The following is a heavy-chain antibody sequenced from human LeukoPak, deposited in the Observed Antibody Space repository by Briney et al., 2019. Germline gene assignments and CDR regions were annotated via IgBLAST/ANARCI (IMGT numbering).Heavy chain of an antibody. Sequence: SGTLSLTCRVSGGSIRSYYWSWLRQPPGKELEWIGYLYYSGSTNSNPSLKSRVTMSVDTSKNQFSLKLRSVTAADTAVYYCARGGSGISNAFDIWGQGTMVTVSS. CDR2: LYYSGST. CDR3: ARGGSGISNAFDI. CDR1: GGSIRSYY. J-gene: IGHJ3*02. D-gene: IGHD3-10*01. V-gene: IGHV4-59*01.